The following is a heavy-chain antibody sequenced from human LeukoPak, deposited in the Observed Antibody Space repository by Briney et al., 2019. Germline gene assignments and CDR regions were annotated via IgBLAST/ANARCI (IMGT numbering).Heavy chain of an antibody. J-gene: IGHJ4*02. CDR1: GFTFSNAW. V-gene: IGHV3-15*01. CDR2: ITSKTDVGTT. Sequence: GGSLRLSCAASGFTFSNAWMTWVRQAPGKGLEWVGRITSKTDVGTTDYAAPVKGRFTISRDDSKNTLYLQMNSLKTEDTAVYYCTTGLWRFGESWYFDYWGQGTLVTVSS. CDR3: TTGLWRFGESWYFDY. D-gene: IGHD3-10*01.